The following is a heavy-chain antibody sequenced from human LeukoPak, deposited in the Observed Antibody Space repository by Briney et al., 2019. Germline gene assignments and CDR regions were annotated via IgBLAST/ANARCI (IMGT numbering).Heavy chain of an antibody. CDR2: IYYSGST. CDR1: GGSISSYY. V-gene: IGHV4-59*08. J-gene: IGHJ6*02. Sequence: SETLSLTCTVSGGSISSYYWSWIRQPPGKGLEWIGYIYYSGSTNYNPSLKSRVTISVDTSKNQFSLKLSSVTAADTAVYYCARAGYYSYGMDVWGQGTTVTVSS. CDR3: ARAGYYSYGMDV.